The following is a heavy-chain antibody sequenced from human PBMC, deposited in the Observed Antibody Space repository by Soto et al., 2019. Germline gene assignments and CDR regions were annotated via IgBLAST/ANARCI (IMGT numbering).Heavy chain of an antibody. J-gene: IGHJ6*04. CDR1: GFSFSRYT. CDR2: IHPGDSDT. D-gene: IGHD4-17*01. Sequence: GESLKISCVGSGFSFSRYTVGWVRQVPGKGLEWMGVIHPGDSDTRYSPSFQGQVTISADKSISTAYLQWSSLKASDTAMYYCPLSYGDSYYYYYGMDVGGKGTRVTVSS. CDR3: PLSYGDSYYYYYGMDV. V-gene: IGHV5-51*01.